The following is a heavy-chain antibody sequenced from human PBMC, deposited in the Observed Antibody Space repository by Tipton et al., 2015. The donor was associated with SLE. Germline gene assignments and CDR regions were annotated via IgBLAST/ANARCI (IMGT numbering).Heavy chain of an antibody. CDR2: IYHSGTT. V-gene: IGHV4-30-2*01. Sequence: TLSLTCTVSGASISGGGYSWNWIRQPPGKGLEWIGYIYHSGTTYYNPSLKSRVTLSVDKSKNQFSLKLSSVTAADTAMYYCARGEGWINVLPYYFDSWGQGTLVTVAS. J-gene: IGHJ4*02. CDR1: GASISGGGYS. CDR3: ARGEGWINVLPYYFDS. D-gene: IGHD3-10*01.